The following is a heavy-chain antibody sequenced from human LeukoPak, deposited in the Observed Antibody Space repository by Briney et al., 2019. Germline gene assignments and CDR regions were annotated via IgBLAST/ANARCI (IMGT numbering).Heavy chain of an antibody. D-gene: IGHD1-26*01. J-gene: IGHJ5*02. V-gene: IGHV1-18*01. CDR3: ARDAREHNWFDP. Sequence: AAVKVSCKASGYTFTSDGISWVRQAPGQGLEWMGWLSAYNGNTNYAQKLQGRVTMTTDTSTSTAYMELRSLRSDDTAVYYCARDAREHNWFDPWGQGTLVTVSS. CDR2: LSAYNGNT. CDR1: GYTFTSDG.